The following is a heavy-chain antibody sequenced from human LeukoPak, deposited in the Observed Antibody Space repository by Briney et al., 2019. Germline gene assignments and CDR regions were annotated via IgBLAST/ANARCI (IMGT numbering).Heavy chain of an antibody. CDR3: AKDRLGAAAGFFDY. V-gene: IGHV3-23*01. CDR2: ISDTGDST. Sequence: PGGSLRLSCAASGFTFSSYALSWVRQAPGKGLEWVSGISDTGDSTYYADSVKGRFTISRDNSKSTLYLQMNSLRADNTAVYYCAKDRLGAAAGFFDYWGQGSLVTVSS. D-gene: IGHD6-13*01. J-gene: IGHJ4*02. CDR1: GFTFSSYA.